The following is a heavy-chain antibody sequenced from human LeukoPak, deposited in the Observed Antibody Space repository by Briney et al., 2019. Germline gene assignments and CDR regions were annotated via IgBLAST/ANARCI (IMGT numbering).Heavy chain of an antibody. D-gene: IGHD1-14*01. CDR1: GGTFSSYA. J-gene: IGHJ4*02. V-gene: IGHV1-69*06. CDR2: IIPIFGTA. CDR3: ARLRPVGINYYFDY. Sequence: ASVKVSCKASGGTFSSYAISWVRQAPGQGLEWMGGIIPIFGTANYAQKFQGRVTITADKSTSTAYMELSSLRSEDTAVYYCARLRPVGINYYFDYWGQGTLVTVSS.